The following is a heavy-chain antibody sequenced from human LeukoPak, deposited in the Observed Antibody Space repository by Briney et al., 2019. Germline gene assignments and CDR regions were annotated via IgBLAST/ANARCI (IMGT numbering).Heavy chain of an antibody. Sequence: GGSLRLSCVASGFTFSSYPMSWVRQAPEKGLEWVSVLSGSGEVTDYADSVKGRFTISRDNSKNTVYLQMNSPRDEDTALYYCEQDRYVSGTHYIIFWGQGTLVSVSS. CDR1: GFTFSSYP. J-gene: IGHJ4*02. CDR2: LSGSGEVT. CDR3: EQDRYVSGTHYIIF. V-gene: IGHV3-23*01. D-gene: IGHD3-10*01.